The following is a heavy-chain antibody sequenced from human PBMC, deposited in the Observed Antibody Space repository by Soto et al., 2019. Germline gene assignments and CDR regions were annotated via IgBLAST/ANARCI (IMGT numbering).Heavy chain of an antibody. J-gene: IGHJ6*03. CDR2: ISGSGGST. CDR1: GFTFSSYA. D-gene: IGHD3-9*01. V-gene: IGHV3-23*01. Sequence: EVQLLESGGGLVQPGGSLRLSCAASGFTFSSYAMSWVRQAQGKGLEWVSDISGSGGSTYYADSVKGRFTISRDNSKNTPYLQRNSLRAEDTAVYYGAKDLRDFSYYMDVWGKGTTVTVSS. CDR3: AKDLRDFSYYMDV.